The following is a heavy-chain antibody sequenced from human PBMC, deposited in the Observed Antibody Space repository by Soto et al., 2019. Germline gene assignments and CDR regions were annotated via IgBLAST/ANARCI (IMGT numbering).Heavy chain of an antibody. D-gene: IGHD3-22*01. CDR1: GFSLSTSGVG. CDR3: AHTNYDSSGYYYFDY. Sequence: QITLKASGPTLVKPTQTLTLTCTFSGFSLSTSGVGVGWIRQPPGKALEWLAHIYWNDDKRYSPSLKSRLAISTDTYKNQVVLTMTNMDPVDTATYNCAHTNYDSSGYYYFDYWGQGTLVTVSS. J-gene: IGHJ4*02. CDR2: IYWNDDK. V-gene: IGHV2-5*01.